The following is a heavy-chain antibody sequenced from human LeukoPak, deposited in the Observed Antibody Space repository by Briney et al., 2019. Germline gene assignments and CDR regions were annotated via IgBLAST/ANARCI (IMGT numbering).Heavy chain of an antibody. Sequence: GGSLRLSCAASGFTFSSYGMHWVRQAPGKGLEWVAVISYDGSNKYYADSVKGRFTISRDNSKNTLYLQMNSLRAEDTAVYYCAKDYSKTSYYGSGTYYRPKWFDPWGQGTLVTVSS. CDR2: ISYDGSNK. V-gene: IGHV3-30*18. D-gene: IGHD3-10*01. CDR3: AKDYSKTSYYGSGTYYRPKWFDP. J-gene: IGHJ5*02. CDR1: GFTFSSYG.